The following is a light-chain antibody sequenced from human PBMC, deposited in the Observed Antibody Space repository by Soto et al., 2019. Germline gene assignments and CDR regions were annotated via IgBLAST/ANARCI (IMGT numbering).Light chain of an antibody. V-gene: IGKV3-20*01. CDR1: QTISISY. CDR3: QQYGSSSWT. J-gene: IGKJ1*01. CDR2: STS. Sequence: EIVLTQSPDTLSLSPGERATLSCRASQTISISYLAWYQQQPGQAPRLLIYSTSTRATGIPDRFSGSGSGTDFTLTISKLEPGDFVFYYCQQYGSSSWTFGQGTKVEIK.